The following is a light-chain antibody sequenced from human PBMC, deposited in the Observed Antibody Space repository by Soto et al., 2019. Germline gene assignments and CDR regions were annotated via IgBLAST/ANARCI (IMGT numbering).Light chain of an antibody. CDR2: AAS. Sequence: AIQMTQSPSSLSASVGDRVTITCRASQGIRNDLGWYQQKPGKAPKLLIYAASSLQSGVPSRFSGSGSGTDFTLTISSLQPEDFATYYCQQDYNYPTFGQGTRLEIK. CDR1: QGIRND. CDR3: QQDYNYPT. J-gene: IGKJ5*01. V-gene: IGKV1-6*01.